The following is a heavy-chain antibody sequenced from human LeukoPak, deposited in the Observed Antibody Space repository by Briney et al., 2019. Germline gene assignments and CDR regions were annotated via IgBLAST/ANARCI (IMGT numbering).Heavy chain of an antibody. CDR3: ATFRGFGGPHPFDY. Sequence: SETLSLTCTVSGGSISSSSYYWGWIRQPPGKGLEWIGSIYYSGSTYYNPSLKSRVTISVDTSKNQFSLKLSSVTAADTAVYYCATFRGFGGPHPFDYWGQGTLVTVSS. CDR1: GGSISSSSYY. J-gene: IGHJ4*02. V-gene: IGHV4-39*07. D-gene: IGHD3-10*01. CDR2: IYYSGST.